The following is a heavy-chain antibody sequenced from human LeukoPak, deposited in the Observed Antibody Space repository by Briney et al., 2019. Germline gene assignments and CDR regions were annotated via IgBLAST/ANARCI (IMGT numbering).Heavy chain of an antibody. J-gene: IGHJ4*02. D-gene: IGHD1-14*01. CDR2: MNPNNSDI. CDR1: GYTFTIYH. CDR3: VRVPPGTTIYAY. V-gene: IGHV1-8*01. Sequence: ASVTVSCTASGYTFTIYHINWVRQATGQGLEWVGWMNPNNSDIGYAQKFQGRVTMTRNTSIGTAYMELSSLRSEDTAIYYCVRVPPGTTIYAYWGQGTLVTVSS.